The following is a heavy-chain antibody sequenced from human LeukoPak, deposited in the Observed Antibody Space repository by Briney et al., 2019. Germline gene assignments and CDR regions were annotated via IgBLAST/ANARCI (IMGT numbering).Heavy chain of an antibody. D-gene: IGHD3-10*01. CDR3: ARGGSGSYYYYFYYMDV. V-gene: IGHV3-30*01. J-gene: IGHJ6*03. CDR1: GFTFSSHA. CDR2: ISYDGSNK. Sequence: GSSLRLSCAASGFTFSSHAMHWVRQAPGKGLEWVSIISYDGSNKYYADSVKGRFTISRYNSKNTLYLQINSLSTEDTAVYYCARGGSGSYYYYFYYMDVWGKGTTVTVSS.